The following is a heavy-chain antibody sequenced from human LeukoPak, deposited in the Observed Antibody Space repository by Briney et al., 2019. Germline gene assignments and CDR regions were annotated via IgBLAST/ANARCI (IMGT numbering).Heavy chain of an antibody. Sequence: GASVKVSCKASGYTFTSYGISWVRQAPGQGLEWMGWISAYNGNTNYAQELQDRVTMTTDTSTSTAYMELRSLTSDDTAVYYCARDQGYCSSTSCYGVYWGQGTLVTVSS. CDR1: GYTFTSYG. CDR2: ISAYNGNT. D-gene: IGHD2-2*01. CDR3: ARDQGYCSSTSCYGVY. J-gene: IGHJ4*02. V-gene: IGHV1-18*01.